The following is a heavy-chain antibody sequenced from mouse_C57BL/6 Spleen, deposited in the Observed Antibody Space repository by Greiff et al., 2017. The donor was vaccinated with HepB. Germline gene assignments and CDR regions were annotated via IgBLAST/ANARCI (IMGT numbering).Heavy chain of an antibody. V-gene: IGHV2-2*01. J-gene: IGHJ4*01. D-gene: IGHD2-3*01. Sequence: QVQLKESGPGLVQPSQSLSITCTVSGFSLTSYGVHWVRQSPGKGLEWLGVIWSGGSTDYNAAFISRLSISKDNSKSQVFFKMNSLQADDTAIYYSARKGGLLAYYAMEDGGQGTTVTVSS. CDR1: GFSLTSYG. CDR2: IWSGGST. CDR3: ARKGGLLAYYAMED.